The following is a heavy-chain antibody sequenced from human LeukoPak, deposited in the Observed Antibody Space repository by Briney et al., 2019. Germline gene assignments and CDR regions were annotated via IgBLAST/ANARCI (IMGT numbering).Heavy chain of an antibody. Sequence: PGGSLRLSCAASGFTFSNAWMNWVRQAPGKGLEWVGRIKSKTDGGTTDYAAPVKGRFTISRDDSKNTLYLQMNSLKTEDTAVYYCTTDQRITVFGVDVNDHGAFDIWGQGTMVTVSS. D-gene: IGHD3-3*01. CDR3: TTDQRITVFGVDVNDHGAFDI. CDR1: GFTFSNAW. V-gene: IGHV3-15*01. J-gene: IGHJ3*02. CDR2: IKSKTDGGTT.